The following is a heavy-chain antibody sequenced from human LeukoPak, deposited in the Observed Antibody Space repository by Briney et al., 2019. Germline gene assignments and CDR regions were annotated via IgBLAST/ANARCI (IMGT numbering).Heavy chain of an antibody. Sequence: SETLSLTCAVSGGSISSSNWWCWVRHPPGKGLEWFGEIYHSGSTNYNPSLKSRVTISVDKSKNQFSLQLSRLTAADTAVYYWASLHQLTYPLNYFGMDVWGEGTTVTVSS. CDR3: ASLHQLTYPLNYFGMDV. J-gene: IGHJ6*04. D-gene: IGHD2-2*01. CDR2: IYHSGST. CDR1: GGSISSSNW. V-gene: IGHV4-4*02.